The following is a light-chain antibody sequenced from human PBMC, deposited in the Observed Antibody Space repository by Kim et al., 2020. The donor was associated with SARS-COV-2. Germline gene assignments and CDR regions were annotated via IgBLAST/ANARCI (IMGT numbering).Light chain of an antibody. CDR1: QDISKN. CDR2: DAS. J-gene: IGKJ4*01. Sequence: IQVTQSPSSLSASVGDRVTITCQASQDISKNLNWYQQKPGKAPRVLIYDASNLETGVPSDFSGSGSGTLFTFTIGSLQPDHIGTYYCQQYANLPVTFGGGTKVDIK. V-gene: IGKV1-33*01. CDR3: QQYANLPVT.